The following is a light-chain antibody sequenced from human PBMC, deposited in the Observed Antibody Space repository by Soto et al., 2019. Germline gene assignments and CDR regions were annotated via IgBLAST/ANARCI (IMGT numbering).Light chain of an antibody. V-gene: IGKV3-20*01. CDR2: GES. CDR1: QSVRSSE. CDR3: QQFGNSPYT. Sequence: EIVLTQSPDTLSLSPGESATLSCRASQSVRSSELAWYQQKPGQVPRLLIYGESSRATGIPDRFSGSGSGADLTLTISRLEPEDFAVYYCQQFGNSPYTFGQGTKLEIK. J-gene: IGKJ2*01.